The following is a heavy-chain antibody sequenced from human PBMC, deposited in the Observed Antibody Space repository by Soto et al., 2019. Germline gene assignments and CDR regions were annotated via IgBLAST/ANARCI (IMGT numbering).Heavy chain of an antibody. CDR3: TGRQAYYYGMDV. CDR2: ITSSRSNTI. Sequence: GGSLRLSCAASGFTFSNYNMNWVRQAPGKGLEWISYITSSRSNTIYYADSVKGRITISRDNAKNSLYLQMNSLRDEDTAIYYCTGRQAYYYGMDVWGQGTTVTVSS. CDR1: GFTFSNYN. J-gene: IGHJ6*02. V-gene: IGHV3-48*02.